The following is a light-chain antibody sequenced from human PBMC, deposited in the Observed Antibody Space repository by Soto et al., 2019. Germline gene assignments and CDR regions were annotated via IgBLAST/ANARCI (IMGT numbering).Light chain of an antibody. V-gene: IGKV3-20*01. J-gene: IGKJ5*01. Sequence: EIVLTQSPGTLALSPGERATLSCRASQSIDSKYFSWYQQKPGQAPRLLIYGGSRRATGVPDRFSGAGSGTDFTLTISRLEPEDFAVFYCQRYAFSPRTFGQGTRLQIK. CDR3: QRYAFSPRT. CDR1: QSIDSKY. CDR2: GGS.